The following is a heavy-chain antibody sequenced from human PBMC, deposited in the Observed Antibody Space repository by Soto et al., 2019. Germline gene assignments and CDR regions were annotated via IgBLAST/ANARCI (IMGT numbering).Heavy chain of an antibody. J-gene: IGHJ4*02. CDR2: INTGNGNT. Sequence: GASVKVSCKASGYTFTTYAMHWVRQAPGHRLEWMGWINTGNGNTKFSQKFQGRVSFTRDTSASTAHMEVSSLRPEDAAVYYCTRDRVRDGYTQTVFDYWGQGTPVTAPQ. CDR3: TRDRVRDGYTQTVFDY. V-gene: IGHV1-3*04. CDR1: GYTFTTYA. D-gene: IGHD5-12*01.